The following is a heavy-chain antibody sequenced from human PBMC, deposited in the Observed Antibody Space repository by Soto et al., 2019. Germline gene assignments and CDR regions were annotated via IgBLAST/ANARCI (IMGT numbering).Heavy chain of an antibody. CDR2: IYYSGST. J-gene: IGHJ5*02. V-gene: IGHV4-30-4*01. Sequence: TLSLTCTVSGGSISSGDYYCSWIRQPPGKGLEWIGYIYYSGSTYYNPSLKSRVTISVDTSKNQFSLKLSSVTAADTAVYYCARGGLLWFGEFSSLNWFDPWGQGTLVTVSS. CDR3: ARGGLLWFGEFSSLNWFDP. D-gene: IGHD3-10*01. CDR1: GGSISSGDYY.